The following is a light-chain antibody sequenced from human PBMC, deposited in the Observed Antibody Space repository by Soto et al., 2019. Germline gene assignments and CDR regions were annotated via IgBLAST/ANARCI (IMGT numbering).Light chain of an antibody. CDR2: SNN. Sequence: QSVLTQPPSASGTPGQRVTISCSGSSSNIGSNTVNWYQQLPGTAPKLLIYSNNQRPSGVPDRFSGSKSGTSASLAISGLQSEDEADYHCAAWDDSLNGRDWVFGGGTKVTVL. J-gene: IGLJ3*02. CDR3: AAWDDSLNGRDWV. V-gene: IGLV1-44*01. CDR1: SSNIGSNT.